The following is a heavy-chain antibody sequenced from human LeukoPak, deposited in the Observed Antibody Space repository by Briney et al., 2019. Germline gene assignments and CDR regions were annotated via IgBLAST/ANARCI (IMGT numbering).Heavy chain of an antibody. J-gene: IGHJ3*02. V-gene: IGHV1-18*01. CDR1: GYTFTSYG. Sequence: ASVKVSCKASGYTFTSYGISWVRQAPGQGLEWMGWISAYNGNTNYAQKLQGRVTMTTDTSTSTAYMELRSLRSEDTAVYYCACIIAAAATPDAFDIWGQGTMVTVSS. CDR2: ISAYNGNT. D-gene: IGHD6-13*01. CDR3: ACIIAAAATPDAFDI.